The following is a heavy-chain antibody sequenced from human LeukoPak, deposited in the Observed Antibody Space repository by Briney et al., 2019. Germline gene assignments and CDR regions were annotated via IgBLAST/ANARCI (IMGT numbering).Heavy chain of an antibody. CDR1: GFTFSSYW. D-gene: IGHD2-2*01. CDR3: VRATAGYCSSTCCEGNYYMDV. V-gene: IGHV3-74*01. J-gene: IGHJ6*03. CDR2: INTDGSST. Sequence: PGGSLRLSRAASGFTFSSYWMHWVRQAPGKGLVWVSRINTDGSSTSYADSVKGRFTISRDNAKNTLYLQMNSLRAEDTAVYYCVRATAGYCSSTCCEGNYYMDVWGKGTTVTVSS.